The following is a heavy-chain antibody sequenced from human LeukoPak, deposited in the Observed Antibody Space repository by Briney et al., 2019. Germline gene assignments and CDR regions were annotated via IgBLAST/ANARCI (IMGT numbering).Heavy chain of an antibody. CDR1: GGSISSSSYY. J-gene: IGHJ5*02. CDR2: IYYSGST. V-gene: IGHV4-39*01. D-gene: IGHD4-11*01. CDR3: ARHILSPDYSNYGWFDP. Sequence: SETLSLTCTVSGGSISSSSYYWGWIRQPPGKGLEWIGSIYYSGSTYYNPSLKSRVTISVDTSKNQFSLKLSSVTAADTAVYYCARHILSPDYSNYGWFDPWGQGTLVTVSS.